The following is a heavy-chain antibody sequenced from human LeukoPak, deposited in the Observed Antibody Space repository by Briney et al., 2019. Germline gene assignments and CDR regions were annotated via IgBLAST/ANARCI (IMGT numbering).Heavy chain of an antibody. V-gene: IGHV3-30*18. CDR3: AKDRRGFGELGYFDH. CDR2: ISYDGSNK. Sequence: GGSLRLSCAASGFTFSSYGMHWVRQAPGKGLEWVAVISYDGSNKYYADSVKGRFTISRDNSKNTLYLQMNSLRAEDTAVYYCAKDRRGFGELGYFDHWGQGTLVTVSS. CDR1: GFTFSSYG. J-gene: IGHJ4*02. D-gene: IGHD3-10*01.